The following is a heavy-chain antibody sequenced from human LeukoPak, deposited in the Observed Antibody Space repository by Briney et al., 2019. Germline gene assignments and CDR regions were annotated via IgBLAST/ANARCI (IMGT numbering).Heavy chain of an antibody. Sequence: GGSLRLSCAASGFTFKDYYMSWIRQAPGMGLEWLSYISRGGSTIYYAGSLKGRFTISKDNAKNSLYLKMNSLRVDDTAVYYCARARDAYSSFDYWGQGTLVTVSS. V-gene: IGHV3-11*01. CDR2: ISRGGSTI. J-gene: IGHJ4*02. CDR3: ARARDAYSSFDY. CDR1: GFTFKDYY. D-gene: IGHD5-24*01.